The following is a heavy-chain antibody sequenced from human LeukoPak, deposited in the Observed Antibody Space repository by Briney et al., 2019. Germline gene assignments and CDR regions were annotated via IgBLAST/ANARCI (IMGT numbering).Heavy chain of an antibody. CDR2: ISHSGNT. CDR1: GYSISSAYY. J-gene: IGHJ4*02. CDR3: ARKQKMGVDH. Sequence: SETLSLTCVVSGYSISSAYYWGWIRQPPGKGLEWIGSISHSGNTYYTASLKSRVSVSFDTSLNQFSLKLSAVTAADTATYYCARKQKMGVDHWGQGTLVTVSS. V-gene: IGHV4-38-2*01. D-gene: IGHD3-16*01.